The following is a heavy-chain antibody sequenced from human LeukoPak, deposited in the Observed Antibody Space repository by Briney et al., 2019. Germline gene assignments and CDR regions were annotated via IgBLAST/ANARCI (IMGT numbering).Heavy chain of an antibody. Sequence: GESLKISFKGSGYRFTSYWIGWVRPMPGKGLEWMGIIYPGDSDTRYSPSFQGQVTISADKSISTAYLQWSSLKASDTAMYYCARLNSSGYYRDLDYWGQGTLVTVSS. D-gene: IGHD3-22*01. CDR1: GYRFTSYW. CDR2: IYPGDSDT. V-gene: IGHV5-51*01. CDR3: ARLNSSGYYRDLDY. J-gene: IGHJ4*02.